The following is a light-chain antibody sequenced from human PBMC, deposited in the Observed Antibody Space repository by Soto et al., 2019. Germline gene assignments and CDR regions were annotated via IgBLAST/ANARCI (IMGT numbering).Light chain of an antibody. Sequence: EIVMTQSPATMSVSPGERATLSCRASQSVSSNLAWYQQKPGQAPRLLIYGASTRATGIPARFSGSGSGTGFTLTISSLKSEDFAVYYCQQYNNWPVGFTFGPGTKVDIK. CDR1: QSVSSN. J-gene: IGKJ3*01. V-gene: IGKV3-15*01. CDR2: GAS. CDR3: QQYNNWPVGFT.